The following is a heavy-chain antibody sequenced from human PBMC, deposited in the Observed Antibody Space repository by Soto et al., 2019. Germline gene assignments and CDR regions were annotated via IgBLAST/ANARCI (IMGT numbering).Heavy chain of an antibody. CDR1: GFSLSTSGVG. D-gene: IGHD2-2*01. CDR2: IYWDDDK. V-gene: IGHV2-5*02. Sequence: SGPTLVNPTQTLTLTCTFSGFSLSTSGVGVGWIRQPPGKALEWLALIYWDDDKRYSPSLKSRLTITKDTSKNQVVLTMTNMDPVDTATYYCAHSNFGQGDIVVVPAANYYFDYWGQGTLVTISS. CDR3: AHSNFGQGDIVVVPAANYYFDY. J-gene: IGHJ4*02.